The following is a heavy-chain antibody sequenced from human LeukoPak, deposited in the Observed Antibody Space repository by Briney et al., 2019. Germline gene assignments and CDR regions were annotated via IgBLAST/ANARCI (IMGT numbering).Heavy chain of an antibody. J-gene: IGHJ4*02. Sequence: GGSLRLSCAASGFTFSSYSMNWVRQAPGKGLEWVSSISSSSSYIYYADSVKGRFTITRDNAKNSLYLQMNSLRAEDTAVYYCARIGASYVYLDYWGQGTLVTVSS. CDR1: GFTFSSYS. D-gene: IGHD1-26*01. V-gene: IGHV3-21*01. CDR3: ARIGASYVYLDY. CDR2: ISSSSSYI.